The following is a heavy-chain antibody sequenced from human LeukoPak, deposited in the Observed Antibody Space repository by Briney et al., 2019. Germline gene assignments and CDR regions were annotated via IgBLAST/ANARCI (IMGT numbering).Heavy chain of an antibody. CDR3: ASGHCSSTSCPLFDY. V-gene: IGHV4-34*01. CDR1: GGSFSGYY. Sequence: SETLSLTCAVYGGSFSGYYWSWIRQPPGKGLEWIGEINHSGSTNYNPSLKSRVTISVDTSKNQFSLKLSSVTAADTAVYYCASGHCSSTSCPLFDYWGQGTLDTVSS. CDR2: INHSGST. J-gene: IGHJ4*02. D-gene: IGHD2-2*01.